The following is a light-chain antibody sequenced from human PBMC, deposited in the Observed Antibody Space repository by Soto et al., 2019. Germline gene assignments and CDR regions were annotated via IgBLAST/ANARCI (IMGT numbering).Light chain of an antibody. V-gene: IGKV3-15*01. J-gene: IGKJ2*01. CDR2: GAS. CDR1: QSVSGN. Sequence: EIVMAQSPATLSVSPGERATLSCRASQSVSGNLAWYQQKPGQAPRLLIYGASTRATGIPARFSGSGSGTEFTLTISRLEPEDFAVYYCQQYGSSPPYTFGQGTNLEIK. CDR3: QQYGSSPPYT.